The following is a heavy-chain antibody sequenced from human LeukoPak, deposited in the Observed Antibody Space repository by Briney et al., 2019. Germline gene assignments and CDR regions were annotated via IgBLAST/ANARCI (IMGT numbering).Heavy chain of an antibody. V-gene: IGHV4-4*07. J-gene: IGHJ4*02. Sequence: SETLSLTCTVSSDSISSYCWNWVRQPAGKRLEWIGRIYTSGSTNYNPSLKSRVTMSVDTSKNQFSLKLSSVTAADTAMYYCARGSSWYQTNFDYWGQGTLVTVSS. CDR1: SDSISSYC. D-gene: IGHD6-13*01. CDR2: IYTSGST. CDR3: ARGSSWYQTNFDY.